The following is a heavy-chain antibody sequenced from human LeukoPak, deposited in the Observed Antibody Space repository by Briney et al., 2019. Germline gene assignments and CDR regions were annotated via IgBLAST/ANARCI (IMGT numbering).Heavy chain of an antibody. CDR3: ARTPAMVTWRIDYYGMDV. CDR2: ISGSGGST. Sequence: GGSLRLSCAASGFTFSSYAMSWVRQAPGKGLEWVSAISGSGGSTYYADSVKGRFTISRDNSKNTLYLQMNSLRAEDTAVYYCARTPAMVTWRIDYYGMDVWGQGTTVTVSS. D-gene: IGHD5-18*01. CDR1: GFTFSSYA. J-gene: IGHJ6*02. V-gene: IGHV3-23*01.